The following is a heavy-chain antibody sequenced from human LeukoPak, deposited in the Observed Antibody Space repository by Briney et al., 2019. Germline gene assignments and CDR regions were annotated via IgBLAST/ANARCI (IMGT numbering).Heavy chain of an antibody. D-gene: IGHD1-1*01. CDR1: GFTFDDYG. J-gene: IGHJ5*02. Sequence: RPGGSLRLSCAASGFTFDDYGMSWVRQAPGKGLEWVSGINWNGGTTGYADSVKGRFTISRDNAKNSLYLQMNSLRAEDTALYYRARLLSSGTTRNNWFDPWGQGTLVTVSS. CDR2: INWNGGTT. CDR3: ARLLSSGTTRNNWFDP. V-gene: IGHV3-20*04.